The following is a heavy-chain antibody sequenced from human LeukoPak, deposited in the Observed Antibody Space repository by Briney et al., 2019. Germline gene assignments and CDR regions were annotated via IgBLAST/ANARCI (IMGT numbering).Heavy chain of an antibody. Sequence: PGGSLRLSCAASGFTFSDYYMSWIRQAPGKGLEWVSYISSRGTTKYYADSVKGRITISRDNAKNSLFLQVNSLRAEDTAVYYCARDTESGSSHWGQGTLVTVSS. V-gene: IGHV3-11*01. J-gene: IGHJ4*02. D-gene: IGHD6-6*01. CDR1: GFTFSDYY. CDR3: ARDTESGSSH. CDR2: ISSRGTTK.